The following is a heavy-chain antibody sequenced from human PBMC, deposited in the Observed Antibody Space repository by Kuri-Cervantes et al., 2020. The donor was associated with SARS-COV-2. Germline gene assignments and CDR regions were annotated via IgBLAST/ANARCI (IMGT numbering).Heavy chain of an antibody. CDR2: ISYDGSNK. V-gene: IGHV3-30-3*01. Sequence: GESLKISCAASGFTFSSYAMHWVRQAPGKGLEWVAVISYDGSNKYYADSVKGRFTISRDNSKNTLYLQMNSLRAEDTAVYYCARGVEELRYYGMDVWGQGTTVTVSS. CDR1: GFTFSSYA. J-gene: IGHJ6*02. CDR3: ARGVEELRYYGMDV. D-gene: IGHD1-7*01.